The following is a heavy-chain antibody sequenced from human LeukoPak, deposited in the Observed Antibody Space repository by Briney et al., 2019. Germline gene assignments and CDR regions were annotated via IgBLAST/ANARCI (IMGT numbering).Heavy chain of an antibody. CDR2: IRSKTNNYAT. D-gene: IGHD3-10*01. J-gene: IGHJ3*02. V-gene: IGHV3-73*01. CDR3: SRHILLWFGEPTYDAFDI. CDR1: GFTFSGLA. Sequence: GGSLRLCCAASGFTFSGLAMHWVRQASGKGREWVGRIRSKTNNYATAYAASVKGIFTISRDDSKNTAYLQMSSLKTEDTDVYYCSRHILLWFGEPTYDAFDIWGQGTMVTVSS.